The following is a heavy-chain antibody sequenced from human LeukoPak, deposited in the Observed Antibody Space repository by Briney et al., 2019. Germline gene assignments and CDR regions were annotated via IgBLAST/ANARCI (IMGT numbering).Heavy chain of an antibody. V-gene: IGHV3-7*01. CDR3: ARDLGHTGYDLYDY. CDR2: MKQDGSEK. CDR1: GINFRGYW. J-gene: IGHJ4*02. Sequence: PGGSLRLSCAVSGINFRGYWMAWVRQAPGKGLEWVANMKQDGSEKYYVDSVKGRFTISRDNAKNSLYLEMNSLRVEDTPVYYCARDLGHTGYDLYDYWGQGTLVTVSS. D-gene: IGHD5-12*01.